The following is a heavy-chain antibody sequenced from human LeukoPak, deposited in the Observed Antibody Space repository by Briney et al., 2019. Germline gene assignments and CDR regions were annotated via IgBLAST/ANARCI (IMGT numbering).Heavy chain of an antibody. CDR1: GGSISSYY. Sequence: PSETLSLTCTVPGGSISSYYWSWIRQPAGKGLEWIGRIYTSGSTNYNPSLKSRLTMSVHTSKNQFSLKLTSVTAADTAVYYCARVLVGGSGSFDYWGQGTLVTVSS. J-gene: IGHJ4*02. CDR2: IYTSGST. D-gene: IGHD3-10*01. V-gene: IGHV4-4*07. CDR3: ARVLVGGSGSFDY.